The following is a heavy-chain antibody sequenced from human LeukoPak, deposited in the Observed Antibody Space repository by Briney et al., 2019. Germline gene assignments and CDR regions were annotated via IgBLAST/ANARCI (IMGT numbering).Heavy chain of an antibody. D-gene: IGHD5-24*01. CDR3: ARDGDGYNYFYYYYYMDV. V-gene: IGHV3-30*03. CDR2: ISYDGSNK. J-gene: IGHJ6*03. CDR1: GFTFSSYS. Sequence: GGSLRLSCAASGFTFSSYSMHWVRQAPGKGLEWVAVISYDGSNKYYADSVKGRFTISRDNSKNTLYLQMNSLRAEDTAVYYCARDGDGYNYFYYYYYMDVWGKGTTVTVSS.